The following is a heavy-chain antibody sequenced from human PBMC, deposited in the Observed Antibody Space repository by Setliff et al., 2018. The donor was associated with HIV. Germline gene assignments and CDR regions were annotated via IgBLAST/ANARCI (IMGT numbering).Heavy chain of an antibody. CDR3: ARDGGLGY. D-gene: IGHD3-16*01. CDR1: GFTFSSYS. Sequence: PGGSLRLSCAASGFTFSSYSMNWVRQAPGKGLEWVSSISSSSSYIYYADSVKGRFTISRDNAKNSLYLRTNSLRAEDTAVYYCARDGGLGYWGQGTLVTVSS. J-gene: IGHJ4*02. V-gene: IGHV3-21*01. CDR2: ISSSSSYI.